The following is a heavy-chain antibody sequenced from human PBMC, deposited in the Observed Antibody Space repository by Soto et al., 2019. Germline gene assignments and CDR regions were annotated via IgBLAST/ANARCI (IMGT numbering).Heavy chain of an antibody. CDR1: GGSISSGGYY. D-gene: IGHD3-16*01. CDR3: ARLGSNYVWDYYYGMDV. Sequence: SETLSLTCTVSGGSISSGGYYWSWIRQHPGKGLEWIGYIYYSGSTYYNPSLKSRVTISVDTSKNQFSLKLSSVTAADTAVYYCARLGSNYVWDYYYGMDVWGQGTTVTVSS. V-gene: IGHV4-39*01. J-gene: IGHJ6*02. CDR2: IYYSGST.